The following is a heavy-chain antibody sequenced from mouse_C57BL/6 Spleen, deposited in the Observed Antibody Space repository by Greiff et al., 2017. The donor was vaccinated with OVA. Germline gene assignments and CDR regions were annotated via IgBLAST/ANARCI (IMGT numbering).Heavy chain of an antibody. Sequence: QVQLQQSGAELVRPGTSVKVSCKASGYAFTNYLIEWVKQRPGQGLEWIGVINPGSGGTNYNEKLKGKATLTADKSSSTAYMQLSSLTSEDSAVYFGARGDLNYYGSFDYWGQGTTLTVSS. CDR1: GYAFTNYL. CDR3: ARGDLNYYGSFDY. D-gene: IGHD1-1*01. J-gene: IGHJ2*01. CDR2: INPGSGGT. V-gene: IGHV1-54*01.